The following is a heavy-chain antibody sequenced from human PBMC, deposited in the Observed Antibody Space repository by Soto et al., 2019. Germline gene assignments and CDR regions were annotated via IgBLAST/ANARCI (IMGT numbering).Heavy chain of an antibody. CDR2: ISGSGGST. CDR1: GFTFSSYA. V-gene: IGHV3-23*01. D-gene: IGHD2-15*01. CDR3: AKYRGYCSGGSCYAFQH. J-gene: IGHJ1*01. Sequence: GGSLRLSCAASGFTFSSYAMSWVRQAPGKGLEWVSAISGSGGSTYYADSVKGRFTISRDNSKNTLYLQMNSLRAEDTAVYYCAKYRGYCSGGSCYAFQHWGQGTLVTVSS.